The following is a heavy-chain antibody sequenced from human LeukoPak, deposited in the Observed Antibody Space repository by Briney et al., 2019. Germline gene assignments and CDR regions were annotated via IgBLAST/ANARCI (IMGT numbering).Heavy chain of an antibody. J-gene: IGHJ4*02. V-gene: IGHV3-13*01. CDR3: ARVNRGWSLDY. CDR1: GFTFSSYD. D-gene: IGHD6-19*01. CDR2: IGTAGDT. Sequence: GGSLRLSCAASGFTFSSYDMHWVRQATGKGLEWVSAIGTAGDTYYADSVKGRFTISRDNSKNTLSLQMNSLRVEDTAVYYCARVNRGWSLDYWGQGTLVTVSS.